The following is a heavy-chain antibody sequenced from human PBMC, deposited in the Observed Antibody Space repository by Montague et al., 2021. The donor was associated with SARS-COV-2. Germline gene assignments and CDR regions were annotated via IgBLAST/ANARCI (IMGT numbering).Heavy chain of an antibody. CDR1: GFTFNSYA. Sequence: SLRLSCAASGFTFNSYAMSWVRQAPGKGLEWVSPISGSGGNTYYADSVKGRFTISRDNSKNTLYVQMNRLRAEDTAVYYCAKDTGRRNYFDYWGQGTLVTVSS. D-gene: IGHD4-11*01. CDR2: ISGSGGNT. CDR3: AKDTGRRNYFDY. V-gene: IGHV3-23*01. J-gene: IGHJ4*02.